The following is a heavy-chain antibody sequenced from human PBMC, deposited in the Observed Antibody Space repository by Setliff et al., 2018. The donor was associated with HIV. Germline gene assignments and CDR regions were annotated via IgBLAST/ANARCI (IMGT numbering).Heavy chain of an antibody. CDR2: IKQDGSEK. J-gene: IGHJ4*02. CDR1: GFTFSAYW. CDR3: ARDGHSGYDYFDY. V-gene: IGHV3-7*03. D-gene: IGHD5-12*01. Sequence: GSLRLSCAASGFTFSAYWMNWVRQAPGKGLEWVANIKQDGSEKYYVDSVKGRFTISRDNAKNSLYLQMNSLRAEDTAVYYCARDGHSGYDYFDYWGQGTLVTVSS.